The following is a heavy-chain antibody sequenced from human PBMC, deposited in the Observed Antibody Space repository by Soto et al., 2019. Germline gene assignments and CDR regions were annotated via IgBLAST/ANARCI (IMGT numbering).Heavy chain of an antibody. D-gene: IGHD2-15*01. J-gene: IGHJ4*02. CDR1: GGAFSSYA. CDR2: IIPIFGTA. Sequence: SVKVSCKVSGGAFSSYAISWVRQAPGQGLEWMGGIIPIFGTANYAQKFQGRVTITADESTSTAYMELSSLRSEDTAVYYCARVPLRCSGGSCYSTPEYYFDYWGKGTLVTVSS. CDR3: ARVPLRCSGGSCYSTPEYYFDY. V-gene: IGHV1-69*13.